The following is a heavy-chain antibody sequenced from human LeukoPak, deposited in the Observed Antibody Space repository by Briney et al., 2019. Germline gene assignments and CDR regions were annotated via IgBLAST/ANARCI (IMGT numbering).Heavy chain of an antibody. D-gene: IGHD3-10*01. CDR3: ASSDYGSGVDIDY. J-gene: IGHJ4*02. Sequence: PGGSLRLSCAASGFTFSSYWMHWVRQAPGKGLVWVSRINSDGSSTSYADSVKGRFTISRDNAKNSLYLQMNSLRAEDTAVYYCASSDYGSGVDIDYWGQGSLVTVSS. V-gene: IGHV3-74*01. CDR2: INSDGSST. CDR1: GFTFSSYW.